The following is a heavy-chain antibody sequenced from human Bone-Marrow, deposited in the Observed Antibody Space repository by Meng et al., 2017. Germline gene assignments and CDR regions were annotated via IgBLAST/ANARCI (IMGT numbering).Heavy chain of an antibody. CDR2: IIPIYGTA. CDR3: ARGYCSAGSRYSGSCYWYFDL. Sequence: SVKVSCKASGCTFSSYAISWVRQAPGQGLEWMGGIIPIYGTAHYAQKFQGRVTITADESTSTAYMELSSLSSEDTAVYYCARGYCSAGSRYSGSCYWYFDLWGHGTLVTVSS. D-gene: IGHD2-15*01. J-gene: IGHJ2*01. V-gene: IGHV1-69*13. CDR1: GCTFSSYA.